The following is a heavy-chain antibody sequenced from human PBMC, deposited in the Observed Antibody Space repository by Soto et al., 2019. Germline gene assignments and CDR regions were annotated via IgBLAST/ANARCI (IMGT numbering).Heavy chain of an antibody. V-gene: IGHV3-7*01. J-gene: IGHJ4*02. Sequence: EVQLVESGGGLVQPGGSLRLSCAASGFTFSYYWMSWVRQAPGKGLEWVANIREDGSEKNYVDSAKGRFTISRDNAKNSLYLQMNSLRAEDTAVYYCARVRRVQEWSGLDYWGQGTLVTVSS. CDR2: IREDGSEK. CDR1: GFTFSYYW. CDR3: ARVRRVQEWSGLDY. D-gene: IGHD5-18*01.